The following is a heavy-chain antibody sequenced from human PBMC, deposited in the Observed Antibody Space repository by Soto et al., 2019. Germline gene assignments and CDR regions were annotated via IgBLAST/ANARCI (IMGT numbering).Heavy chain of an antibody. Sequence: EVQLVASGGGLVQPGGSLRLSCAASGFTFSSYEMNWVRQAPGKGLEWVSYISSSGSTIYYADSVKGRFTISRDNAKNSLYLQMNSLRAEDTAVYYCARGLGIVLMVYATFEYWGQGTLVTVSS. CDR3: ARGLGIVLMVYATFEY. CDR1: GFTFSSYE. CDR2: ISSSGSTI. J-gene: IGHJ4*02. V-gene: IGHV3-48*03. D-gene: IGHD2-8*01.